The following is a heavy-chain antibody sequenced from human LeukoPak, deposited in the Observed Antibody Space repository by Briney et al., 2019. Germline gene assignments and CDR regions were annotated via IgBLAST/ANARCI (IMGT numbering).Heavy chain of an antibody. CDR1: GGSISSYY. CDR2: IYYTGST. CDR3: ARDGGVKGYSYFLDY. D-gene: IGHD5-24*01. V-gene: IGHV4-59*12. Sequence: SETLSLTCTVSGGSISSYYWSWIRQPPGRGLEWIAYIYYTGSTNYNPSLKSRVTISVDTSKNQFSLKLSSVTAADTAVYYCARDGGVKGYSYFLDYWGQGTLVTVSS. J-gene: IGHJ4*02.